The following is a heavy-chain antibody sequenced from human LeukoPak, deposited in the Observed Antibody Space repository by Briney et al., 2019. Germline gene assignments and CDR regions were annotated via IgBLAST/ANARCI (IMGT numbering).Heavy chain of an antibody. CDR1: GFTVSSNY. CDR2: IYSGGST. D-gene: IGHD6-19*01. J-gene: IGHJ4*02. Sequence: GGSLRLSCAASGFTVSSNYMSWVRQAPGKGLEWVSFIYSGGSTYYADSVKGRFTISRDNSKNTLYLQMNSLRAEDTAVYYCARERYSSGWYSDYWGQGTLVTVSS. CDR3: ARERYSSGWYSDY. V-gene: IGHV3-53*05.